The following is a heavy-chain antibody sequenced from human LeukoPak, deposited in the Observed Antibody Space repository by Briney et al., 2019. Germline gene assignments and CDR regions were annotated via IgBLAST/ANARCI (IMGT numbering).Heavy chain of an antibody. CDR2: IYYSGST. J-gene: IGHJ4*02. CDR3: ARDVGPY. CDR1: GGSISSSSYY. Sequence: SETLSLTCTVSGGSISSSSYYWGWIRQPPGKGLEWIGSIYYSGSTYYNPSLKSRVTISVDTSKNQFSLKLSSVTAADTAVYYCARDVGPYWGQGTLVTVSS. V-gene: IGHV4-39*07.